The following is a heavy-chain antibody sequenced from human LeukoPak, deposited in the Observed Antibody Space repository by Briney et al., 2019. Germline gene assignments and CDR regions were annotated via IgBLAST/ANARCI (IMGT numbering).Heavy chain of an antibody. J-gene: IGHJ6*02. D-gene: IGHD1-26*01. CDR2: ISSSGSTI. CDR1: GFTFSDYY. CDR3: ARLPLLVGSYYQNYYYGMDV. Sequence: PGGSLRLSCAASGFTFSDYYMSWIRQAPGKGLEWVSYISSSGSTIYYADSVKGRFTISRDNANNSLYLQMNSLRAEDTAVYYCARLPLLVGSYYQNYYYGMDVWGQGTTVTVSS. V-gene: IGHV3-11*01.